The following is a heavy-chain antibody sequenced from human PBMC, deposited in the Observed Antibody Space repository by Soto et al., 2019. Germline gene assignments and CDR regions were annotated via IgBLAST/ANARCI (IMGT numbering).Heavy chain of an antibody. CDR3: ASRRSEGMGAFDI. Sequence: GGSLRLSCAASGFTVSSNYMSWVRQAPGKGLEWVSVIYSGGSTYYADSVKGRFTISRDNSKNTLYLQMNSLRAEDTAVYYCASRRSEGMGAFDIWGQGTMVTVSS. J-gene: IGHJ3*02. D-gene: IGHD2-15*01. V-gene: IGHV3-66*01. CDR1: GFTVSSNY. CDR2: IYSGGST.